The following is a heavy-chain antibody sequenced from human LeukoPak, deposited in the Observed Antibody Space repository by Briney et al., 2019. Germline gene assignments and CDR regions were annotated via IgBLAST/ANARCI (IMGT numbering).Heavy chain of an antibody. V-gene: IGHV1-46*03. CDR1: GYTFTSYY. D-gene: IGHD6-6*01. CDR3: ARDRNLEYSSSSGRFDP. Sequence: ASVKVSCKAAGYTFTSYYMHWVRQAPGQGLEWMGIINPSGGSTNYAQKFQGRVTMTRDTSTSTVYMDLSSLRAEDTAVYFCARDRNLEYSSSSGRFDPWGQGTLVAVSS. J-gene: IGHJ5*02. CDR2: INPSGGST.